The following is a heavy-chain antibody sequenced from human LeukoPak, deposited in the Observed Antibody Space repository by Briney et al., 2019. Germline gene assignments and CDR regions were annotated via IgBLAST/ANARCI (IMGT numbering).Heavy chain of an antibody. CDR1: GGSISSSSYY. Sequence: SETLSLTCTVSGGSISSSSYYWGWIRQPPGKGLEWIGSIYYSGSTYYNPSLKSRVTISVDTSKNQFSLKLSSVTAADTAVYYCARELETALDYWGQGTLVTVSS. CDR3: ARELETALDY. J-gene: IGHJ4*02. V-gene: IGHV4-39*02. D-gene: IGHD5-18*01. CDR2: IYYSGST.